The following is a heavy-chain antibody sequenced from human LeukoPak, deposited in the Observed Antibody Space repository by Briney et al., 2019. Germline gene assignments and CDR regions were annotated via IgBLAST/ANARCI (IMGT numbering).Heavy chain of an antibody. CDR1: GYTFTSYD. CDR3: ARGGAYVNYYYMGV. D-gene: IGHD3-16*01. CDR2: MNPNSGNT. Sequence: ASVKVSCKASGYTFTSYDINWVRQATGQGLEWMGWMNPNSGNTGYAQKFQGRVTMTRNTSISTAYMELSSLRSEDTAVYYCARGGAYVNYYYMGVWGKGTTVTVSS. V-gene: IGHV1-8*01. J-gene: IGHJ6*03.